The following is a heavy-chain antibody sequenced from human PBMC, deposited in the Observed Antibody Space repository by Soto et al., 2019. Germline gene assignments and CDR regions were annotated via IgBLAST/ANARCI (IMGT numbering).Heavy chain of an antibody. Sequence: LEPLSLTCGVASGSISSSNWWSWVRQPPGKGLEWIGEIYHSGSTNYNPSLKSRVTISVDKSKNQFSLKLSSVTAADTAVYYCARTVVVVAADNGWFDPWGQGTLVTVSS. V-gene: IGHV4-4*02. CDR2: IYHSGST. J-gene: IGHJ5*02. CDR1: SGSISSSNW. D-gene: IGHD2-15*01. CDR3: ARTVVVVAADNGWFDP.